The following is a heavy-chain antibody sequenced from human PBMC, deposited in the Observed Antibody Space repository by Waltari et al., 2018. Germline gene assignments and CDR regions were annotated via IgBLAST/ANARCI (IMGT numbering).Heavy chain of an antibody. D-gene: IGHD3-22*01. Sequence: QVQLVQSGAEVKKPGASVKVSCKASGYTFTSYYMHWVRQAPGQGLAWMGINNPSGGSTSYAQKFQGRVTMTRDTSTSTVYMELSSLRSEDTAVYYCARPLYYYDSSGFYFDYWGQGTLVTVSS. CDR3: ARPLYYYDSSGFYFDY. V-gene: IGHV1-46*01. J-gene: IGHJ4*02. CDR2: NNPSGGST. CDR1: GYTFTSYY.